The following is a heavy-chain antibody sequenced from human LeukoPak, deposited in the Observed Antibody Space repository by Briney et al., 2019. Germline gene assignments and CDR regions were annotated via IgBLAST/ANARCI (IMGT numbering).Heavy chain of an antibody. V-gene: IGHV3-23*01. CDR2: ISGNGDNT. CDR1: GFTFSSYE. CDR3: AGQWLRLGPIDY. J-gene: IGHJ4*02. D-gene: IGHD5-12*01. Sequence: GGSLRLSCAASGFTFSSYEMNWVRQAPGKGLEWLSSISGNGDNTYYADSVKGRFTISRDNSKDTLYLQMNSLRVDDTAVYYCAGQWLRLGPIDYWGQGTLVSVPS.